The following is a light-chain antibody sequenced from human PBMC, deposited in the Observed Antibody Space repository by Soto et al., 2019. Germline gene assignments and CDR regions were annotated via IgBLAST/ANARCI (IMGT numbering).Light chain of an antibody. V-gene: IGKV1-5*03. CDR3: QQYDNYSPWT. CDR2: KAS. CDR1: QSISIW. Sequence: DIQLTQSPSTLSASVGDRVTITCRASQSISIWLAWYQQKPGRAPKLLIYKASSLESGVPSRFSGSGSGTEFTLSISSLQPDDFATYYCQQYDNYSPWTFGQGTQVEI. J-gene: IGKJ1*01.